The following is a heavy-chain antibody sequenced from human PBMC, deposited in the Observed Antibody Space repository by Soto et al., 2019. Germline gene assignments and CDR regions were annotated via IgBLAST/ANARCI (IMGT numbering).Heavy chain of an antibody. D-gene: IGHD2-15*01. V-gene: IGHV4-31*03. CDR1: GGSISSGCYY. CDR2: IYYSGST. Sequence: SESLSLTCTVSGGSISSGCYYWSWIRQHPGKGLEWIGYIYYSGSTYYNPSLKSRVTISVDTSKNQFSLKLSSVTAADTAVYYCASSPVVAATLSFQGWFDPWGQGTLVTVSS. CDR3: ASSPVVAATLSFQGWFDP. J-gene: IGHJ5*02.